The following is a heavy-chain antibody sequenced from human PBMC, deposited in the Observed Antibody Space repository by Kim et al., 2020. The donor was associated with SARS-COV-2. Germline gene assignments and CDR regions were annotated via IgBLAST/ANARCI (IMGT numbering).Heavy chain of an antibody. Sequence: GGSLRLSCAASGFTFSDYYMSWIRQAPGKGLEWVSYISSSGSTIYYADSVKGRFTISRDNAKNSLYLQMNSLRAEDTAVYYCASEYSSSIDNYWGQGTLVTVSS. D-gene: IGHD6-6*01. J-gene: IGHJ4*02. CDR2: ISSSGSTI. V-gene: IGHV3-11*01. CDR1: GFTFSDYY. CDR3: ASEYSSSIDNY.